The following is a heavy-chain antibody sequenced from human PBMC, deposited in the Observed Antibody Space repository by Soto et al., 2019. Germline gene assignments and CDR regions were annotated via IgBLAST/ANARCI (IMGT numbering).Heavy chain of an antibody. CDR3: AKDPTYYDFWSGYSVEYFQR. V-gene: IGHV3-30*18. CDR1: GFTFSSYS. CDR2: ISYDGSNK. J-gene: IGHJ1*01. D-gene: IGHD3-3*01. Sequence: GGSLRLSCAASGFTFSSYSMNWVRQAPGKGLEWVAVISYDGSNKYYADSVKGRFTISRDNSKNTLYLQMNSLRAEDTAVYYCAKDPTYYDFWSGYSVEYFQRWGQGTLVTVSS.